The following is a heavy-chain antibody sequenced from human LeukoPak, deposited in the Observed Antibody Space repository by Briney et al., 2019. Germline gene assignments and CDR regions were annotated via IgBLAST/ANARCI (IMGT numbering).Heavy chain of an antibody. CDR1: GFTFSSYA. CDR2: ISRGGNTI. J-gene: IGHJ4*02. V-gene: IGHV3-48*04. Sequence: PGGSLRLSCAASGFTFSSYAMHWVRQAPGKGLEWVSYISRGGNTIYYADSVEGRFTISRDNAKNSLYLQMNSLRAEDTAVYYCARLPTGGLRYFDYWGQGTLVTVSS. CDR3: ARLPTGGLRYFDY. D-gene: IGHD3-16*01.